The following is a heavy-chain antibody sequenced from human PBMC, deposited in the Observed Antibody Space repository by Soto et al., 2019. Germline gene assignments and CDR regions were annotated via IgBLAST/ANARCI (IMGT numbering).Heavy chain of an antibody. CDR3: ARDPSDSVLVFLERLFYVMDV. V-gene: IGHV3-30-3*01. J-gene: IGHJ6*02. CDR2: ISYDGSNK. Sequence: QVQLVESGGGVVQPGRSLRLSCAASGFTFSGYAMHWVRQAPGKGLEWVAVISYDGSNKYYADSVKGRFTISRDNSKNTLYLQMNSLRAEDTAVYYCARDPSDSVLVFLERLFYVMDVWGQGTTVTVSS. CDR1: GFTFSGYA. D-gene: IGHD3-3*02.